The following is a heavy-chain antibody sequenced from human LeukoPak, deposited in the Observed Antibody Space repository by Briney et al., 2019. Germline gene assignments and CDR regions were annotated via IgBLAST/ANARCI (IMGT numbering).Heavy chain of an antibody. J-gene: IGHJ4*02. D-gene: IGHD6-6*01. CDR1: GGSISSYS. Sequence: SETLSLTCTVSGGSISSYSWSWIRQPPGKGLEWIGEINHSGSTNYNPSLKSRVTISVDTSKNQFSLKLSSVTAADTAVYYCASDELGIDYWGQGTLVTVSS. V-gene: IGHV4-34*01. CDR2: INHSGST. CDR3: ASDELGIDY.